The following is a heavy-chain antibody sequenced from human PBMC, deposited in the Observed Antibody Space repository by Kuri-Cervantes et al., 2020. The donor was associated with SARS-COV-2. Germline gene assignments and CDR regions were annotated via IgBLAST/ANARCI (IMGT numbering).Heavy chain of an antibody. CDR3: TSHYYDSNVSPVFDV. Sequence: ASVKVSCKASGYTFTSYDINWVRQTPGQGLEWMGWINPDTGGTNCAPKFQGRVTMTRDTSITTAYMELSRLRSDDTAMYYCTSHYYDSNVSPVFDVWGQGTMVTVSS. J-gene: IGHJ3*01. CDR1: GYTFTSYD. D-gene: IGHD3-22*01. V-gene: IGHV1-2*02. CDR2: INPDTGGT.